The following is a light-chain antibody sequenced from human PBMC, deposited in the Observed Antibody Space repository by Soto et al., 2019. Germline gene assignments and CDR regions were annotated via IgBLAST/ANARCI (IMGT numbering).Light chain of an antibody. CDR3: AAWDDSLKGRV. CDR2: YDD. CDR1: SSNIGNNV. V-gene: IGLV1-36*01. J-gene: IGLJ2*01. Sequence: QSVLTQPPSVSEAPRQRVTISCSGSSSNIGNNVVNWYQQLPGKAPKLFIYYDDLRPSGVSDRFSGSKSGTSASLAISGLQSEDEADYYCAAWDDSLKGRVFGGGTKVTVL.